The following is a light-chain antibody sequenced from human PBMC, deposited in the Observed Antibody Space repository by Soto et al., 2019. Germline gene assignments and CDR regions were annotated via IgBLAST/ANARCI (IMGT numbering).Light chain of an antibody. Sequence: AIQMTQSPSSLSASVGDRVTITCRASQGIRNDLGWYQQKPGKAPKLLIYAASSLQSGVPSRFSGSGSGTEFHLPLSQQPAEGFVNLYVLQELKSPHTFGQGTKVEIK. CDR1: QGIRND. V-gene: IGKV1-6*01. CDR3: LQELKSPHT. J-gene: IGKJ1*01. CDR2: AAS.